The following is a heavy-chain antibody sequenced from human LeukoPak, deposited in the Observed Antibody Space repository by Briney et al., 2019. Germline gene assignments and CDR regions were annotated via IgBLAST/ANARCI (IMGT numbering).Heavy chain of an antibody. CDR2: INTHTGDT. D-gene: IGHD2-15*01. V-gene: IGHV1-18*01. Sequence: ASVKVSCKASGYTFITYDLSWVRQAPGQGLEWLGWINTHTGDTKYAQRFQGRVTVTTDTSTSTAYMDLGRLGSDDTAVYYCARGPGGCSGGSCYHDYWGQGTLLTVSS. CDR1: GYTFITYD. CDR3: ARGPGGCSGGSCYHDY. J-gene: IGHJ4*02.